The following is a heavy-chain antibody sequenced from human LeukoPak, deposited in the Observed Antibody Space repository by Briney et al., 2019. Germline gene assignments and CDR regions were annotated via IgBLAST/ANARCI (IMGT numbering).Heavy chain of an antibody. CDR1: GFAFGTYA. CDR2: ISADGQVT. V-gene: IGHV3-23*01. J-gene: IGHJ4*02. Sequence: GGSLRLSCAGSGFAFGTYAMSWVRQAPGMGLEWVSSISADGQVTYYADSVEGRFTVSRDNSKSTLYLQLNSLRAEDTAVYYCARDQTGSLDYWGQGTLVTVSS. D-gene: IGHD1-26*01. CDR3: ARDQTGSLDY.